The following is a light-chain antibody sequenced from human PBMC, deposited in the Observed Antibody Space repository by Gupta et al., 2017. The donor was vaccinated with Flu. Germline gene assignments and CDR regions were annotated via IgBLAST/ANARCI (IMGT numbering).Light chain of an antibody. CDR3: QQYGSF. CDR1: QSVSSSY. J-gene: IGKJ4*01. Sequence: IVLTQSQGTLSLSPGERATLSCRASQSVSSSYLAWYQQKPGQAPRLLIYGASSRATGIPDRFSGSGSGTDFTLTISRLEPEDFAVYYCQQYGSFFGGGTKVEIK. V-gene: IGKV3-20*01. CDR2: GAS.